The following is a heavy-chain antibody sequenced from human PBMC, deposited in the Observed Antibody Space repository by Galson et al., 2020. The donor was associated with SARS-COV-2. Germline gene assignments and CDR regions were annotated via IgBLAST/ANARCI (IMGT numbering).Heavy chain of an antibody. CDR3: ARDVSGGGCDI. CDR1: GFTFSNYA. CDR2: ISHDGRIE. J-gene: IGHJ3*02. V-gene: IGHV3-30*04. D-gene: IGHD3-16*01. Sequence: QLGESLKISCAASGFTFSNYAIHWVRQAPGKGLEWVAVISHDGRIEVYADSVKGRFTISRDNSENMVFLQVSSLRTDDTALYHCARDVSGGGCDIWGQGTMVTVSS.